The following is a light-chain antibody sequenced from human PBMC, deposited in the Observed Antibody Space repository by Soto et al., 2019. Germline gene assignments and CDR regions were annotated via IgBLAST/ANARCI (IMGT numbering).Light chain of an antibody. J-gene: IGLJ3*02. CDR1: SSDVGGYNY. CDR3: SSHTRSRTAV. CDR2: EVS. V-gene: IGLV2-14*01. Sequence: QSALTQPASVSGSPGQAITISCTGTSSDVGGYNYVSWYQQYPGKAPKLMIYEVSNRPSGVSNRFSGSKSGNTASLTISGLQAEDAADYYCSSHTRSRTAVFGGGTKLTVL.